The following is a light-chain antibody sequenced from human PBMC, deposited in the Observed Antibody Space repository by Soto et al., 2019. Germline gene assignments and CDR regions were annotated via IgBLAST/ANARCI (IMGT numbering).Light chain of an antibody. V-gene: IGKV1-5*01. CDR2: DAS. CDR1: QSITKW. J-gene: IGKJ2*01. CDR3: KQYNTYSLYT. Sequence: DIQMTQSPSTLSASIGERVTITCRASQSITKWLAWYQQKPGRAPKVLISDASNLESGVPSRFSGSGSETEFTLTISSLQPDDFATYYCKQYNTYSLYTFGQGNKLEIK.